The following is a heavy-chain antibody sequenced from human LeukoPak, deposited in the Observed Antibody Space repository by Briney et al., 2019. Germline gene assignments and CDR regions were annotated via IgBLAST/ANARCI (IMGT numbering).Heavy chain of an antibody. CDR1: GFTFSSYG. CDR2: IWYDGSNK. CDR3: ASPDTLGFDI. J-gene: IGHJ3*02. D-gene: IGHD5-18*01. V-gene: IGHV3-33*01. Sequence: PGGSLRLSCAASGFTFSSYGMHWVCQAPGRGLEGVAVIWYDGSNKYYADSVKGRFTISRDNSKNTLYLQMNSLRAEDTAVYYCASPDTLGFDIWGQGTMVTVSS.